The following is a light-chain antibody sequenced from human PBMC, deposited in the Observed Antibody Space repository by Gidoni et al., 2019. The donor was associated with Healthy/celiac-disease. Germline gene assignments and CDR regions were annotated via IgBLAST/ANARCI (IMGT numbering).Light chain of an antibody. CDR3: QKYNSAPRT. CDR2: AAP. J-gene: IGKJ3*01. V-gene: IGKV1-27*01. CDR1: QGMSNY. Sequence: DIQMTPSPSSLSASVGDSVTITCRASQGMSNYLAWYQQKPGKVPKLRFYAAPTLQSGVTSRFSGSGSGTDITITISSLQPEDVATYYCQKYNSAPRTFGPXTKVDIK.